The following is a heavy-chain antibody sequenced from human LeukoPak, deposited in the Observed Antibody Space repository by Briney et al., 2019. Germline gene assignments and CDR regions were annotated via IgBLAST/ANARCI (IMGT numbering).Heavy chain of an antibody. Sequence: ASVKVSCKASGYTFTSYYMHWVRQAPGQGLEWMGIINPSGGSTSYAQKFQGRVTMTRNTSISTAYMELSSLRSEDRAVYYCARGLSFGELSYDAFDIWGQGTMVTVSS. CDR2: INPSGGST. J-gene: IGHJ3*02. CDR3: ARGLSFGELSYDAFDI. CDR1: GYTFTSYY. V-gene: IGHV1-46*01. D-gene: IGHD3-10*01.